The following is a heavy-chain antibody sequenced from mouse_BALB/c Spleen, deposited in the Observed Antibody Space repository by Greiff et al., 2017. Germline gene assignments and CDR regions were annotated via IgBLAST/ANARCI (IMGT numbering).Heavy chain of an antibody. CDR1: GYSITSGYY. V-gene: IGHV3-6*02. CDR2: ISYDGSN. D-gene: IGHD2-3*01. J-gene: IGHJ2*01. Sequence: EVQLVESGPGLVKPSQSLSLTCSVTGYSITSGYYWNWIRQFPGNKLEWMGYISYDGSNNYNPSLKNRISITRDTSKNQFFLKLNSVTTEDTATYYCAREGGYYVGYFDYWGQGTTLTVSS. CDR3: AREGGYYVGYFDY.